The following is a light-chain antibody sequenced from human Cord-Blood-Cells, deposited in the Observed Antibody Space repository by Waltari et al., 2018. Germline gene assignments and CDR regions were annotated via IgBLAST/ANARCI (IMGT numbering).Light chain of an antibody. J-gene: IGKJ3*01. CDR1: QSVSSY. CDR3: NRRSNWLFT. CDR2: DAS. Sequence: DIVLTQSPVTLSLSPGDKDTLSCRASQSVSSYLSWYKQKPGQAPRLRIYDASNRAHGIPARFSDGELGPNLPSPISTLELEDLPVYYCNRRSNWLFTFGAGTKVEIK. V-gene: IGKV3-11*01.